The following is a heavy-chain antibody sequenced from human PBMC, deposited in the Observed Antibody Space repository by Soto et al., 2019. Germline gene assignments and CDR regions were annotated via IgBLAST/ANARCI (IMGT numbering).Heavy chain of an antibody. CDR3: ARRAQIAKQLWLPLDY. V-gene: IGHV1-8*02. CDR2: VNPQSGNT. J-gene: IGHJ4*02. Sequence: GASVKVSCKASGYTFTIYGISWVRQATGQGLEWMGWVNPQSGNTGYARKFQGRVTMTRDYFTSTVYMELRSLTFEDTAVYYCARRAQIAKQLWLPLDYWAQGTLVTVSS. CDR1: GYTFTIYG. D-gene: IGHD5-18*01.